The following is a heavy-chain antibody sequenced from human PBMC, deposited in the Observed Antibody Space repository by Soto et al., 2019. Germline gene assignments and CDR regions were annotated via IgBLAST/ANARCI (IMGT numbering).Heavy chain of an antibody. D-gene: IGHD6-13*01. Sequence: EGSLRLSCAASGFTFRSFTMNWVRQAPGKGLEWVSTISSNSAYIYYTDALRGRFTISRDNAKNSLHLQMNSLRAEDTAVYYCTRDASRDSSARGWFDPWGPGTLVTVSS. V-gene: IGHV3-21*01. CDR3: TRDASRDSSARGWFDP. J-gene: IGHJ5*02. CDR1: GFTFRSFT. CDR2: ISSNSAYI.